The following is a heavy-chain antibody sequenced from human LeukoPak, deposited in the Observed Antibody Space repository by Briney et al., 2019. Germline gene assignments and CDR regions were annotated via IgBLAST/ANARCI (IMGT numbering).Heavy chain of an antibody. D-gene: IGHD3-10*01. CDR2: IYYSGST. J-gene: IGHJ4*02. V-gene: IGHV4-59*01. CDR1: GGSISTYY. CDR3: ARGYYGSGSYYDFHY. Sequence: PSETLSLTCTVFGGSISTYYWSWIRQPPGKGLEWIGYIYYSGSTNYNPSLKSRVTISVDTSKNQFSLKLSSVTAADTAVYYSARGYYGSGSYYDFHYWGQGTLVTVSS.